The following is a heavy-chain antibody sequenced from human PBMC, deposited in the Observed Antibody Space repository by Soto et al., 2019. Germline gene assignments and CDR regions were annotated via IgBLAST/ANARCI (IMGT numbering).Heavy chain of an antibody. CDR3: ATDGAKGFWSNGVWLTITI. CDR1: GFAFTNAW. Sequence: EVQLVESGGGLVKPGGSMRISCAASGFAFTNAWMSWVRQAPGKGLEWVGRIKSKTSGGTSDYAVPVKGRFTISRDDSRNTRYLQMHRLKREDSAVYYCATDGAKGFWSNGVWLTITIWGQGTLVVVSS. CDR2: IKSKTSGGTS. J-gene: IGHJ4*02. D-gene: IGHD2-8*01. V-gene: IGHV3-15*01.